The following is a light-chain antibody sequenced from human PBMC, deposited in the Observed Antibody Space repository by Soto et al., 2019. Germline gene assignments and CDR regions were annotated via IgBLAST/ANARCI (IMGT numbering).Light chain of an antibody. Sequence: DIPMTQSPSTLSASVGDRVTITCRASQSISSWLAWYQQKPGKAPKLLIYKASSLESGVPSRFSGSGSGTEFTLTISSLQPDDFVTYYLQQYNCSPTFGQGTKVEIK. CDR2: KAS. CDR3: QQYNCSPT. V-gene: IGKV1-5*03. CDR1: QSISSW. J-gene: IGKJ1*01.